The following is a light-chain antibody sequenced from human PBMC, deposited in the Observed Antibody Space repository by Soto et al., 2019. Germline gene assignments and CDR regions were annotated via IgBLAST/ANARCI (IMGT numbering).Light chain of an antibody. CDR1: QNVFTW. CDR3: QEYNSHS. V-gene: IGKV1-5*01. Sequence: DIQMTQSPSTLSASVGDRVTITCRASQNVFTWLAWYQHRPVKAPKLLISDASILESGVPSRFSGSGSGTEFTLTITSLQSDDFATYYCQEYNSHSFGGGTKVEIE. CDR2: DAS. J-gene: IGKJ4*01.